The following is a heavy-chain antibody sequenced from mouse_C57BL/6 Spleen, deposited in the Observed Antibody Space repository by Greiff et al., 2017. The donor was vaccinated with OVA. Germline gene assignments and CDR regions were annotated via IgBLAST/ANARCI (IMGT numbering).Heavy chain of an antibody. Sequence: EVQLQQSGGGLVKPGGSLKLSCAASGFTFSDYGMHWVRQAPEKGLEWVAYISSGSSTIYYADTVKGRFTISRDNAKNTLFLQMTSLRSDDTAMYYCARGGSSYELAYWGQGTLVTVSA. V-gene: IGHV5-17*01. CDR1: GFTFSDYG. CDR2: ISSGSSTI. D-gene: IGHD1-1*01. CDR3: ARGGSSYELAY. J-gene: IGHJ3*01.